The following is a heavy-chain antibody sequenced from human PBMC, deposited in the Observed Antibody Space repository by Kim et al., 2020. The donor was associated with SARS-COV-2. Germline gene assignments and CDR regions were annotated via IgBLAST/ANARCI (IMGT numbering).Heavy chain of an antibody. J-gene: IGHJ2*01. D-gene: IGHD3-10*01. Sequence: AGSVKGRFTISRDNAKNSLYLQMNSLRAEDTAVYYCARDFWFGESWYFDLWGRGTLVTVSS. CDR3: ARDFWFGESWYFDL. V-gene: IGHV3-21*01.